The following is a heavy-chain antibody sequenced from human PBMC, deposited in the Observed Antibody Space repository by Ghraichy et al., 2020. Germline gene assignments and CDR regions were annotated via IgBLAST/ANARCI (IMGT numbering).Heavy chain of an antibody. CDR2: ISYDGSNK. D-gene: IGHD1-14*01. CDR1: GFTFSSYG. V-gene: IGHV3-30*18. J-gene: IGHJ3*02. CDR3: AKDTLPSGPDGAFDI. Sequence: GGSLRLSCAASGFTFSSYGMHWVRQAPGKGLEWVAVISYDGSNKYYADSVKGRFTISRDNSKNTLYLQMNSLRAEDTAVYYCAKDTLPSGPDGAFDIWGQGTMVTVSS.